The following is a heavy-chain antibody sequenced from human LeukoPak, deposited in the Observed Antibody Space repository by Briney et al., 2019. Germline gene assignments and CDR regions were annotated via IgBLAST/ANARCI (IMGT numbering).Heavy chain of an antibody. CDR3: ARAQEGSYYSHYFDY. D-gene: IGHD1-26*01. CDR1: GFPFRSYE. Sequence: GALRLPCSASGFPFRSYEMNWVRQAPRKGLGGGSYFSSSGSTIYYADSVKGRFTISRDNAKNSLYLQMNSLRAEDPAVYYCARAQEGSYYSHYFDYWGQGSLVTVSS. J-gene: IGHJ4*02. V-gene: IGHV3-48*03. CDR2: FSSSGSTI.